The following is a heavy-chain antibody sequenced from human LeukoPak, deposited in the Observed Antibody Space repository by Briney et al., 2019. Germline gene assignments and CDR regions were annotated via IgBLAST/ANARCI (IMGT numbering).Heavy chain of an antibody. CDR1: GDSFTGCY. Sequence: ASVKVSCKASGDSFTGCYMHWVRQAPGQGLEWMGWINPNSGGTNYAQKFQGRVTMTRDTSISTAYMELSRLRSDDTAVYYCARDLSLYRELLSALDYWGQGALVTVSS. D-gene: IGHD3-10*01. CDR2: INPNSGGT. J-gene: IGHJ4*02. CDR3: ARDLSLYRELLSALDY. V-gene: IGHV1-2*02.